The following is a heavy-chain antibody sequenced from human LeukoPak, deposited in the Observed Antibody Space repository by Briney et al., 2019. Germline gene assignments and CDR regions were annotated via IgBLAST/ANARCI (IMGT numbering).Heavy chain of an antibody. J-gene: IGHJ4*02. CDR2: INHSGST. D-gene: IGHD3-3*01. Sequence: SETLSLTCAVYGGSFSGYYWSWIRQPPGKGLEWIGEINHSGSTNYNSSLKSRVTISVDTSKNQFSLKLSSVTAADTAVYYCARGGEWLPLGYWGQGTLVTVSS. CDR1: GGSFSGYY. CDR3: ARGGEWLPLGY. V-gene: IGHV4-34*01.